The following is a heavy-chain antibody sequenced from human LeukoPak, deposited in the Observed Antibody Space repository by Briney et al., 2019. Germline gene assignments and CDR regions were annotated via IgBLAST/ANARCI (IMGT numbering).Heavy chain of an antibody. V-gene: IGHV1-2*02. Sequence: ASVKVSCKASGYSFTDYYLHWVRQAPGQGLEWMGWMKPESGETGTAQRFQGRVTLTRDTSTSTAYMEVTRLTSDDTAIYYCARDKNPTVFDYWGQGTLVTVSS. CDR1: GYSFTDYY. J-gene: IGHJ4*01. CDR3: ARDKNPTVFDY. CDR2: MKPESGET.